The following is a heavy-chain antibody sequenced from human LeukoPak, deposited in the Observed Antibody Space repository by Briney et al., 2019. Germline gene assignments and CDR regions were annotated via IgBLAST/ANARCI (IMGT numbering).Heavy chain of an antibody. CDR2: INPNSGGT. J-gene: IGHJ4*02. V-gene: IGHV1-2*02. Sequence: GASVKVSCKASGYTFTIYAMNWVRQAPGQGLEWMGWINPNSGGTNYAQKFQGRVTMTRDTSISTAYMELSRLRSDDTAVFYCARSDYDSSGYYYDLDYWGQGTLVTVSS. CDR3: ARSDYDSSGYYYDLDY. D-gene: IGHD3-22*01. CDR1: GYTFTIYA.